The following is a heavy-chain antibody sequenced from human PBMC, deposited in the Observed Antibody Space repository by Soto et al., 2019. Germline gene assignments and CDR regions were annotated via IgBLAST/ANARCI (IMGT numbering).Heavy chain of an antibody. CDR1: GYTFTSYY. Sequence: ASVKVSCKASGYTFTSYYIHWVRQAPGQGLEWMGIVNPNGGTTSYVQKFQGRVTMTRDTSTSTVYMELSSLRSEDTAVYYCARTYYYDSSGYYQPRKFDAFDIWGQGTMVTVSS. CDR3: ARTYYYDSSGYYQPRKFDAFDI. J-gene: IGHJ3*02. V-gene: IGHV1-46*01. CDR2: VNPNGGTT. D-gene: IGHD3-22*01.